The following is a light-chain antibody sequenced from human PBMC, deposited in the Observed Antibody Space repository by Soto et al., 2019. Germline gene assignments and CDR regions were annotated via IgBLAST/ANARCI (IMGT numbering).Light chain of an antibody. CDR3: SSFTTSATWV. V-gene: IGLV2-14*03. CDR1: SSDVGNYNY. Sequence: QSALTQPASVSESPGQSITISCTGTSSDVGNYNYVSWYQQHPGKAPKLMIYHVTSRPSGVSDRFSGSKSGNTASLTIAGLQTDDEADYYCSSFTTSATWVFGGGTKLTVL. CDR2: HVT. J-gene: IGLJ3*02.